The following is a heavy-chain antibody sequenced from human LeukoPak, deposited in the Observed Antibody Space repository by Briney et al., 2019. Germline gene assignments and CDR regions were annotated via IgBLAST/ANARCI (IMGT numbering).Heavy chain of an antibody. J-gene: IGHJ6*03. CDR1: GGSFSGYY. CDR2: INHSGST. Sequence: SETLSLTCAVYGGSFSGYYWSWIRQPPGKGLEWIGEINHSGSTNYNPSLKSRVTISVDTSKNQFSLKLSSVTAADTAVYYCVRVAGSSGSYYNAGRNYYMDVWGKGTTVTVSS. D-gene: IGHD3-10*01. CDR3: VRVAGSSGSYYNAGRNYYMDV. V-gene: IGHV4-34*01.